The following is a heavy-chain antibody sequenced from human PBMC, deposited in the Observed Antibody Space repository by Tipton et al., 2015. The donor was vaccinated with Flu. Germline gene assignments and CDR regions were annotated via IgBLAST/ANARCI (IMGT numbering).Heavy chain of an antibody. D-gene: IGHD2-21*01. V-gene: IGHV3-30*04. J-gene: IGHJ4*02. CDR3: VRDRVRSADVLDY. Sequence: QLVQSGGGVVPPGRSLRLSCAASGFTFSEHAMHWVRQAPGRGLEWVAIVLYDGTNKFYGDSVKGRFTISRDNSENTVFLQMNSLRVEDTAVYYCVRDRVRSADVLDYWRQGTLVSVSS. CDR1: GFTFSEHA. CDR2: VLYDGTNK.